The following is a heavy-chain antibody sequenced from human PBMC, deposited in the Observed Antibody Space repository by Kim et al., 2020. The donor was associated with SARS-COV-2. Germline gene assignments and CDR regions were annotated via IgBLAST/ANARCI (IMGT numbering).Heavy chain of an antibody. CDR3: ARHVLVGIDSSGYYWDYNWFDP. D-gene: IGHD3-22*01. CDR1: GGSISSSSYY. CDR2: IYYSGST. V-gene: IGHV4-39*01. J-gene: IGHJ5*02. Sequence: SETLSLTCTVSGGSISSSSYYWGWIRQPPGKGLEWIGSIYYSGSTYYNPSLKSRVTISVDTSKNQFSLKLSSVTAADTAVYYCARHVLVGIDSSGYYWDYNWFDPWGQGTLVTVSS.